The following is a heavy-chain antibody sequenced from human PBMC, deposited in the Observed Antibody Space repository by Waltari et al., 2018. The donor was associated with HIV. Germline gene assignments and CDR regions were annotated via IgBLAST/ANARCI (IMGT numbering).Heavy chain of an antibody. D-gene: IGHD2-15*01. CDR3: AGSPAKTYFDY. J-gene: IGHJ4*02. CDR1: GGSFSGYY. CDR2: INHSGST. Sequence: QVQLQQWGAGLLKPSETLSLTCAVYGGSFSGYYWSWIRQPPGKGLEWIGEINHSGSTNYNPSLKSRVTISVDTSKNQFSLKLSSVTAADTAVYYCAGSPAKTYFDYWGQGTLVTVSS. V-gene: IGHV4-34*01.